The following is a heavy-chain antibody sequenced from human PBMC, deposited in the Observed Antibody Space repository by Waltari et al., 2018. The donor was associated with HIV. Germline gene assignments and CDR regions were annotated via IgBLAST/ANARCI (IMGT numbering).Heavy chain of an antibody. V-gene: IGHV1-8*02. CDR3: TKGRRGALFGDE. Sequence: QVQLVQSGAEIKKTRASVRVSCKASGYSFTAFDINWVRRPPGRGLEWVGWMNPDNGDAGYGHKFKGRFSLTRDTSTDTAYMDVTNLKSEDTAIYYCTKGRRGALFGDEWGQGTLVTVSS. CDR2: MNPDNGDA. D-gene: IGHD3-3*01. CDR1: GYSFTAFD. J-gene: IGHJ4*02.